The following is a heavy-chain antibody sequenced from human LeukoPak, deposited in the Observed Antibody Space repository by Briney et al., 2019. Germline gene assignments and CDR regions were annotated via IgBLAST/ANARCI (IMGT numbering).Heavy chain of an antibody. Sequence: SVKVSCKSSGGTFSSYAISWVRQAPGQGLEWMGGIIPIFGTANYAQKFQGRVTITTDESTSTAYMELSSLRSEDTAVYYCARARSPSSGYLLRDHNWFDPWGQGTLVTVSS. V-gene: IGHV1-69*05. CDR3: ARARSPSSGYLLRDHNWFDP. D-gene: IGHD3-22*01. CDR2: IIPIFGTA. J-gene: IGHJ5*02. CDR1: GGTFSSYA.